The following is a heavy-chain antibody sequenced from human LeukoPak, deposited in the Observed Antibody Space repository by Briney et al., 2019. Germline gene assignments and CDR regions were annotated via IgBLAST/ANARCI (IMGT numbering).Heavy chain of an antibody. Sequence: GASVKFSCKASGYTFTGYYMHWVRQAPGQGLEWMGWINPNSGGTNYAQKFQGRVTMTRDTSISTAYMELSRLRSDDTAVYYCARVSGYCSGGSCYSGEGDFDHWGQGTLVTVSS. CDR2: INPNSGGT. D-gene: IGHD2-15*01. CDR1: GYTFTGYY. V-gene: IGHV1-2*02. CDR3: ARVSGYCSGGSCYSGEGDFDH. J-gene: IGHJ4*02.